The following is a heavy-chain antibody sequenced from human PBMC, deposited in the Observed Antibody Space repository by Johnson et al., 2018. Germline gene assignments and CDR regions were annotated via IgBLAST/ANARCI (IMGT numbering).Heavy chain of an antibody. CDR1: GFTFSNHW. Sequence: VQLVESGGGLVQPGGSLRLSCEASGFTFSNHWMSWVRQAPGKGLEWVANIKQDGSDKNYVDSVKGRFTISRDNAQNSLYLKMNSLRAEDTAVYYCVRNGGAFDFWGQGTRVTVSS. J-gene: IGHJ3*01. CDR3: VRNGGAFDF. V-gene: IGHV3-7*01. D-gene: IGHD2-8*01. CDR2: IKQDGSDK.